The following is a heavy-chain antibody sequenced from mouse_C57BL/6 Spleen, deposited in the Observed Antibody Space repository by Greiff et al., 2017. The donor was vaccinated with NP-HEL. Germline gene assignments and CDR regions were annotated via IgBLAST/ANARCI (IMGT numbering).Heavy chain of an antibody. CDR3: ARGGTTVVAPDY. D-gene: IGHD1-1*01. Sequence: EVMLVESGGGLVKPGGSLKLSCAASGFTFSDYGMHWVRQAPEKGLEWVAYISSGSSTIYYADTVQGRFTISRDNAKNTLFLQMTSLRSEDTAMYYCARGGTTVVAPDYWGQGTTLTVSS. J-gene: IGHJ2*01. CDR1: GFTFSDYG. V-gene: IGHV5-17*01. CDR2: ISSGSSTI.